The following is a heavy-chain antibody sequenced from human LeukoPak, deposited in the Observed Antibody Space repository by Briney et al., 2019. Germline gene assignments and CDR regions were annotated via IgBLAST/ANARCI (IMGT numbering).Heavy chain of an antibody. V-gene: IGHV3-7*05. CDR1: GFTFSDYW. J-gene: IGHJ3*02. Sequence: GGSLRLSCAASGFTFSDYWMSWVRQAPGKGLEWVANIKQDGREQYYVDSVKGRFTISRDNAKNSLSLQMSSLIAEDTAVYYCGRIRLRAFDIWGQGTMVTVSS. CDR3: GRIRLRAFDI. D-gene: IGHD4-17*01. CDR2: IKQDGREQ.